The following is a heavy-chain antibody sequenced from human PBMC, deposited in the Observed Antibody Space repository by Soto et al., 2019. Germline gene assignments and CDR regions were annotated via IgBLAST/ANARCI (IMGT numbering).Heavy chain of an antibody. J-gene: IGHJ6*01. D-gene: IGHD3-22*01. CDR1: VFSLSNNG. CDR2: ISYDGNNK. CDR3: AKGGSGNYLTYYYYYGMDV. Sequence: WGSLRLSCVSSVFSLSNNGMHWVRQAPGKGLEWVAVISYDGNNKYYADSVKGRFTISRDNSKNTVYLEMNNLRAEDTAMYYCAKGGSGNYLTYYYYYGMDVWGQGTTVTVSS. V-gene: IGHV3-30*18.